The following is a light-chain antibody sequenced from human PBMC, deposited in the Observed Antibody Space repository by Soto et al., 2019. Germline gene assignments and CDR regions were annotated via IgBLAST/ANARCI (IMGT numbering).Light chain of an antibody. CDR3: QQSYSTPFT. CDR1: QSVRTY. Sequence: IQMTQSPASLSASIGDRVTISCRASQSVRTYLNWYHQKPGTPPKLLIYAASNLQSGVPSRFSGSGSGTDFTLTISNLQPEDFATYYCQQSYSTPFTFGPGTKVEI. V-gene: IGKV1-39*01. J-gene: IGKJ3*01. CDR2: AAS.